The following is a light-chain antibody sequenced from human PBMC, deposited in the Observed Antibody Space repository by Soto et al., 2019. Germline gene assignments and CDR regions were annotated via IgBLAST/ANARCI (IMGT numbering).Light chain of an antibody. Sequence: QSALTQPASVSGSPGQSITISCTGTSSDVGGYNLVSWYQLHPGQAPTFMIYEGSTRPSGVSNRFSGSKSGNTASLTISGLQAEDEADYYCCSYAGSTTWVFGAGTKLTVL. CDR1: SSDVGGYNL. V-gene: IGLV2-23*01. CDR3: CSYAGSTTWV. CDR2: EGS. J-gene: IGLJ1*01.